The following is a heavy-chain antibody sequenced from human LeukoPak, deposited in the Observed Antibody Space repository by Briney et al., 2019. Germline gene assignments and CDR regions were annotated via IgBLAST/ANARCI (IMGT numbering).Heavy chain of an antibody. CDR3: AKEGRGSGWYRGYDYYGMDV. CDR1: GFTFSSYG. Sequence: GGSLRLSCAASGFTFSSYGMHWVRQAPGKRLEWVAVISYDGSNKYYADSVKGRFTISRDNSKNTLYLQMNSLRAEDTAVYYCAKEGRGSGWYRGYDYYGMDVWGQGTTVTVSS. CDR2: ISYDGSNK. V-gene: IGHV3-30*18. D-gene: IGHD6-19*01. J-gene: IGHJ6*02.